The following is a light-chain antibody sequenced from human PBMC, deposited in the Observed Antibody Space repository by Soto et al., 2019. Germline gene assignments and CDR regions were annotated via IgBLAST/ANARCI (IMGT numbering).Light chain of an antibody. CDR3: QTDNNWPRT. V-gene: IGKV3-15*01. CDR2: VAS. Sequence: EIVMTQSPATLSVSPGERATLSCRASQSVSSNLAWYQQKPGHAPRLLIYVASTRATGIPARFSGSGSGTEFTLTISSLQFEDFAVYYCQTDNNWPRTFGQGTKVEIK. CDR1: QSVSSN. J-gene: IGKJ1*01.